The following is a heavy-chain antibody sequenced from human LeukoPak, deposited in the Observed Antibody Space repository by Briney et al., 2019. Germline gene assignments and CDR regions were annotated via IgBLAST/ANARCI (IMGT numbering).Heavy chain of an antibody. D-gene: IGHD1-26*01. CDR3: ARHEYSGSYYGLSWFDP. Sequence: LETLSLTCTVSGGSISSSGYYWGWIHEPPGKGLEWIASIYYSGSTYYNPSLKSRVTISVDTSKNQLSLKLSSLTAADTAVYYCARHEYSGSYYGLSWFDPWGQGTLVTVSS. CDR1: GGSISSSGYY. CDR2: IYYSGST. J-gene: IGHJ5*02. V-gene: IGHV4-39*01.